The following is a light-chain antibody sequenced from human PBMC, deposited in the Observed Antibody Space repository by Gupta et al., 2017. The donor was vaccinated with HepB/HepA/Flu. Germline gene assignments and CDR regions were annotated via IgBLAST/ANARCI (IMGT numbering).Light chain of an antibody. CDR3: QQSYSTPLT. V-gene: IGKV1-39*01. Sequence: DIQMTQSPSSLSASVGDRVTITCRASQRISSYLDWYQQKPGKVPKLLIYAASSLQSGVPSRFSGSGSGTDFTLTISSLQPEDFATYYCQQSYSTPLTFDGGTKVEIK. CDR2: AAS. J-gene: IGKJ4*02. CDR1: QRISSY.